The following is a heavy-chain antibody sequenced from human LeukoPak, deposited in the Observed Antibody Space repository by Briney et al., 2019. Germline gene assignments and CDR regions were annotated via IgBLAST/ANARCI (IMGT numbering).Heavy chain of an antibody. V-gene: IGHV3-64D*06. CDR2: ISSNGGST. CDR1: GFTYSSYA. D-gene: IGHD1-1*01. Sequence: GGSLRLSCSASGFTYSSYAMHWVRQAPRKGLEYVSAISSNGGSTYYAHSVKGRFTISRDNSKNTLYLQMSSLRAEDTAVYYCVKTGRTTRSPTYYFDYWGQGTLVTVSS. J-gene: IGHJ4*02. CDR3: VKTGRTTRSPTYYFDY.